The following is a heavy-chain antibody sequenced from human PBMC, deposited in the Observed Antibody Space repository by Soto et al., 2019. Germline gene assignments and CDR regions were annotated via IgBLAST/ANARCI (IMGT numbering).Heavy chain of an antibody. CDR3: ARSNGDYYDSSGYGSHFDY. CDR1: GGTFSSYA. Sequence: SVKVSCKXSGGTFSSYAISWVRQAPGQGLEWMGGIIPIFGTANYAQKFQGRVTITANESTSTAYMELSSLRSEDTAVYYCARSNGDYYDSSGYGSHFDYWGQGTLVTVSS. V-gene: IGHV1-69*13. J-gene: IGHJ4*02. CDR2: IIPIFGTA. D-gene: IGHD3-22*01.